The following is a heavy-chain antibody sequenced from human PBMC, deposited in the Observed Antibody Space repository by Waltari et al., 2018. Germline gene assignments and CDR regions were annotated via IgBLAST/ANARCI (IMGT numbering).Heavy chain of an antibody. J-gene: IGHJ6*02. CDR3: ARYYDILTGSPKYFYGMAV. CDR2: ISSSSSYI. Sequence: EVELVESGGGRVKPGGSLRLSCAVSGSTFSNHSMNRVRQAPGKGLEGVSSISSSSSYIYYADSGKGRFPISRDNAKNSLFLQMNSLRAEDTAVYSCARYYDILTGSPKYFYGMAVWGQGTTVTVSS. D-gene: IGHD3-9*01. CDR1: GSTFSNHS. V-gene: IGHV3-21*01.